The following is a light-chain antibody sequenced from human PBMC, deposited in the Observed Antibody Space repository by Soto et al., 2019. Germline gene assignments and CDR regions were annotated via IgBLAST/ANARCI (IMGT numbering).Light chain of an antibody. V-gene: IGLV6-57*02. CDR3: QSYDSSSNYV. Sequence: NFMLTQPHSVSESPGKTVTISCTGSSGSIASNYVQWYQQRPGSAPTTVIYEDNQRPSGVPDRFSGSIDSSSNSASLTISGLKTEDEADHYCQSYDSSSNYVLGTGTKVTVL. CDR1: SGSIASNY. J-gene: IGLJ1*01. CDR2: EDN.